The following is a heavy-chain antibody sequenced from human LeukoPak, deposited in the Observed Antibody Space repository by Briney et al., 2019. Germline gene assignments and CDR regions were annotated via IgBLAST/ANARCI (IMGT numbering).Heavy chain of an antibody. CDR3: ARAEYSSSSGFDY. Sequence: SETLSLTCAVYGGSFSGYYWSWIRQPPGKGLEWIGEINHRRSTNYNPSLKSRVTMSVDTSKNQFSLNLSSVTAADTAVYYCARAEYSSSSGFDYWGQGTLVTVSS. CDR2: INHRRST. J-gene: IGHJ4*02. D-gene: IGHD6-6*01. V-gene: IGHV4-34*01. CDR1: GGSFSGYY.